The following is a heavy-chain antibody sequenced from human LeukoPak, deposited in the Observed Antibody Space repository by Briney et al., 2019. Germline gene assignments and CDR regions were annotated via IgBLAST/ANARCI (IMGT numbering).Heavy chain of an antibody. J-gene: IGHJ4*02. CDR2: IYYSGST. Sequence: SETLSLTCTVSGGSISSSSYHWGWIRQPPGKGLEWIGSIYYSGSTYYNPSLKSRVTISVDTSKNQFSLKLSSVTAADTAVYYCARSLWYSGYMWGQGTLVTVSS. CDR1: GGSISSSSYH. D-gene: IGHD1-26*01. CDR3: ARSLWYSGYM. V-gene: IGHV4-39*01.